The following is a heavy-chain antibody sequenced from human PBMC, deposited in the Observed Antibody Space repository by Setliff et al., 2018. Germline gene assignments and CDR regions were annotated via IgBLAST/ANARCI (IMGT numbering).Heavy chain of an antibody. CDR1: GYTFTSYG. J-gene: IGHJ4*02. CDR2: ISTYNGNT. D-gene: IGHD2-21*02. CDR3: ARTYCGGDCYPSPFDY. Sequence: ASVKVPCKASGYTFTSYGISWVRQAPGQGLEWMGWISTYNGNTNYAQKLQGRVTMTTDTSTSTAYMELRSLRSDDTAVYYCARTYCGGDCYPSPFDYWGQGTLVTVSS. V-gene: IGHV1-18*01.